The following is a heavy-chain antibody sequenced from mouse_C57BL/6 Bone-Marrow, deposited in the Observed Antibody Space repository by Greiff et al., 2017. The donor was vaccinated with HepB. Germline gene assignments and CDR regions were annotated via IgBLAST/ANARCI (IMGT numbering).Heavy chain of an antibody. CDR3: TGSVLIYAMDY. Sequence: VQLQQSGAELVRPGASVTLSCKASGYTFTDYEMHWVKQTPVHGLEWIGAIDPETGGTAYNQKFKGKAILTADKASSTAYMELRSLTSEDSAVYYCTGSVLIYAMDYWGQGTSVTVSS. CDR1: GYTFTDYE. CDR2: IDPETGGT. V-gene: IGHV1-15*01. J-gene: IGHJ4*01.